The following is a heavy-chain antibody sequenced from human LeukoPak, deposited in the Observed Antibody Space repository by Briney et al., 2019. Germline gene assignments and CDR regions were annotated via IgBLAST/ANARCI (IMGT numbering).Heavy chain of an antibody. D-gene: IGHD4-17*01. CDR2: ISYDGSNK. J-gene: IGHJ4*02. CDR3: ARGGTYAYFDY. Sequence: PPGGSLRLSCAASGFTFSSYAMHWVRQAPGKGLEWVAVISYDGSNKYYADSVKGRFTISRDNAKNSLYLQMNSLRAEDTAVYYCARGGTYAYFDYWGQGTLVTVSS. V-gene: IGHV3-30-3*01. CDR1: GFTFSSYA.